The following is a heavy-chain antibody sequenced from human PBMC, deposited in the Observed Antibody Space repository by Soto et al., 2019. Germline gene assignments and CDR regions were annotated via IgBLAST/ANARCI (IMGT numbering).Heavy chain of an antibody. D-gene: IGHD3-22*01. CDR2: IYYSGST. J-gene: IGHJ3*02. Sequence: QVQLQESGPGLVKPSQTLSLTCTVSGGSISSGGYYWSWIRQHPGKGLEWIGYIYYSGSTYYNPSLKSRVTISVDTSKNQFSLKLSSVTAADMAVYYCAREGGDSSMIDAFDIWGQGTMVTVSS. V-gene: IGHV4-31*03. CDR3: AREGGDSSMIDAFDI. CDR1: GGSISSGGYY.